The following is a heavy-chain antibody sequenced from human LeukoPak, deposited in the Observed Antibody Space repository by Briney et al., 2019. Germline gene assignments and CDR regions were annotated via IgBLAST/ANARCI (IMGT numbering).Heavy chain of an antibody. Sequence: SQTLSLTCTVSGGSITSGGYYWSWIRQYPGKGLEWIGYIYYSGSTYYNPSLKSRFTISVDTSKNQFSLKLSSVTAADTAVYYCASAPLLGTHDIWGQGTMVTVSS. D-gene: IGHD3-3*02. CDR1: GGSITSGGYY. V-gene: IGHV4-31*03. J-gene: IGHJ3*02. CDR3: ASAPLLGTHDI. CDR2: IYYSGST.